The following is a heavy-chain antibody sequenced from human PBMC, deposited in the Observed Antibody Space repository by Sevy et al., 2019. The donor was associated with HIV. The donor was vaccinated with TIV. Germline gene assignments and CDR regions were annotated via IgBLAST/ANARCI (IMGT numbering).Heavy chain of an antibody. D-gene: IGHD1-26*01. CDR3: AKPGKFSGSYLDAFDI. J-gene: IGHJ3*02. V-gene: IGHV3-30*18. CDR2: ISYDGGNK. CDR1: GFTFSKYG. Sequence: GGSLRLSCAASGFTFSKYGMHWVRQAPGKGLEWVAVISYDGGNKYYAHSVKGRFTISKDNFKNTLYLQMNSLRAEDTAIYYCAKPGKFSGSYLDAFDIWGQGTMVTVSS.